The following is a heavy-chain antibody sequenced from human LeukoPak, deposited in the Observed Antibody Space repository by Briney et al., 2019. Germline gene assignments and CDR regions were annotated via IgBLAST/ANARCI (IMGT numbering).Heavy chain of an antibody. D-gene: IGHD3-22*01. J-gene: IGHJ4*02. Sequence: SETLSLTCTVSGGSISSYYWNWVRQPPGKGLEWIENIYYSGSTNYNPSLKSRVTISLDTSKFQFSLRLNSVTAADTAVYYCARRSSDYYFDYWGQGTLVTVSS. CDR1: GGSISSYY. CDR3: ARRSSDYYFDY. V-gene: IGHV4-59*01. CDR2: IYYSGST.